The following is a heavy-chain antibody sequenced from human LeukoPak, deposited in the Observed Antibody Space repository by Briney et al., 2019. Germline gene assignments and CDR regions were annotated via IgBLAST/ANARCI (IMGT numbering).Heavy chain of an antibody. J-gene: IGHJ4*02. CDR3: AKDRWLYGSGSGSDY. V-gene: IGHV3-30*02. D-gene: IGHD3-10*01. CDR2: IRYDGGNK. Sequence: PGGSLRLSCAASGFTFSSYGMHWVRQAPGKGLEWVAFIRYDGGNKYYADSVKGRFTISRDNSKNTLYLQMNSLRAEDTAVYYCAKDRWLYGSGSGSDYWGQGTLVTVSS. CDR1: GFTFSSYG.